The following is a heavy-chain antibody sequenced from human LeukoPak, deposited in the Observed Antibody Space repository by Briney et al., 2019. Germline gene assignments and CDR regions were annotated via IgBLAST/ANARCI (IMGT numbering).Heavy chain of an antibody. V-gene: IGHV4-34*01. J-gene: IGHJ4*02. D-gene: IGHD2-2*01. CDR2: INHSGST. CDR1: GGSFSGYY. CDR3: ATNCSRTSCDGVSLGY. Sequence: SEALSLTCAVYGGSFSGYYWTWLRQPPGKGLEWIGEINHSGSTNYKPSLKSRVTISVDTSKNQFSLKLSSVTAADTAVYYCATNCSRTSCDGVSLGYWGQGTLVTVSS.